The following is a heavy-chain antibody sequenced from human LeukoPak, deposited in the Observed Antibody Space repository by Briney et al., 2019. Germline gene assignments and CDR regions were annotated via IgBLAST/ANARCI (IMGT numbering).Heavy chain of an antibody. CDR3: AKARPLYNWNDGAFDI. J-gene: IGHJ3*02. V-gene: IGHV3-30*18. CDR1: GFTFSSYG. Sequence: GGSLRLSCAASGFTFSSYGMHWVRQAPGKGLEWVAVISYDGSNKYYADSVKGRFTISRNNSKNTLYLQMNSTRAQDTAVYYCAKARPLYNWNDGAFDIWGQGTMVTVSS. CDR2: ISYDGSNK. D-gene: IGHD1-1*01.